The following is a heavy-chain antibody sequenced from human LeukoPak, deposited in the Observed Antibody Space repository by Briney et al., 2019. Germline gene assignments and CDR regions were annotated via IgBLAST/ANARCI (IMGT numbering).Heavy chain of an antibody. J-gene: IGHJ3*02. CDR1: GGSISSYY. CDR2: IYNSGST. V-gene: IGHV4-59*08. Sequence: PSETLSLTCTVSGGSISSYYWSWIRQPPGKGLEWLGYIYNSGSTNYNPSLKSRVTISVDTSKNQFSLKLSSVTAADTAVYYCARPITGFDAFDIWGQGTMVTVSS. CDR3: ARPITGFDAFDI. D-gene: IGHD1-20*01.